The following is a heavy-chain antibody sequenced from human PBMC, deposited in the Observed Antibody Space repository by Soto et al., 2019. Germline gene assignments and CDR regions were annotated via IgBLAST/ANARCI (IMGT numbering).Heavy chain of an antibody. Sequence: QVQVVESGGGVAQSGRSLRLSCAASGFTFSSYGMHWVRQAPGKGLEWVAVISNDGNDKYYIDSVKGRFTISRDNSKNTLYLQMNTLSTEDTALYYCAEDIHSGRDQLGADCWGRGTLVTVSS. D-gene: IGHD1-26*01. V-gene: IGHV3-30*18. CDR1: GFTFSSYG. CDR3: AEDIHSGRDQLGADC. J-gene: IGHJ4*02. CDR2: ISNDGNDK.